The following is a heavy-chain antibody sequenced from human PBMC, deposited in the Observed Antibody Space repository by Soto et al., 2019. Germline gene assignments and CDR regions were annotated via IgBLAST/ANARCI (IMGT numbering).Heavy chain of an antibody. CDR3: ARGTSD. CDR2: IYTSGST. Sequence: SETLSLTCPFSGGPISRYYWRWIRQPSGKGLEWIGRIYTSGSTNYNPSLKSRVTMSVDTAKNQFSLKLSSVTAADTAVYYCARGTSDWGQGTLVTVSS. V-gene: IGHV4-4*07. J-gene: IGHJ4*02. CDR1: GGPISRYY.